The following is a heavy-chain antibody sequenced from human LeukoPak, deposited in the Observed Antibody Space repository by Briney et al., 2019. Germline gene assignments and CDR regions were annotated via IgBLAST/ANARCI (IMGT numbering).Heavy chain of an antibody. CDR3: AKAGCSSTSCYFLFDY. J-gene: IGHJ4*02. CDR2: ISWDGGST. Sequence: GGSLRLSCAASGFTFDDYTMHWVRQAPGKGLEWVSLISWDGGSTYYADSVKGRFTISRDNSKNSLYLQMNSLRTEDTALYYCAKAGCSSTSCYFLFDYWGQGTLVTVSS. D-gene: IGHD2-2*01. V-gene: IGHV3-43*01. CDR1: GFTFDDYT.